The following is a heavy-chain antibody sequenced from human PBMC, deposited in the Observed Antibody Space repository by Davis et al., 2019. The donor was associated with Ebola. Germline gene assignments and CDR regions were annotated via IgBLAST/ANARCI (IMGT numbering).Heavy chain of an antibody. J-gene: IGHJ4*02. CDR1: GGSISSHY. Sequence: PSETLSLTCTVSGGSISSHYWSWIRQPPGKGLEWIGYIYYSGSTNYNPSLKSRVTISVDTSKNQFSLKLSSVTAADTAVYYCARQIVVVPAAMGYYFDYWGQGTLVTVSS. D-gene: IGHD2-2*01. CDR2: IYYSGST. V-gene: IGHV4-59*08. CDR3: ARQIVVVPAAMGYYFDY.